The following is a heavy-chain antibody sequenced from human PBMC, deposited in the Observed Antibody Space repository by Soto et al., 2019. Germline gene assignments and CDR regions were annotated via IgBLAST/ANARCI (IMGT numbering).Heavy chain of an antibody. CDR3: AKAPGSSWYNRFAP. J-gene: IGHJ5*02. V-gene: IGHV1-69*01. Sequence: QVQLVQSGAEVKKPGSSVKVSCKASGGNFSSYGISWVRQAPGQGLEWRGGIVPLFGTTNYAHKFRGRVTITEDEPKSPAYMEVSSWRSEDTAVYYCAKAPGSSWYNRFAPWGQVTLVTVAT. CDR1: GGNFSSYG. D-gene: IGHD6-13*01. CDR2: IVPLFGTT.